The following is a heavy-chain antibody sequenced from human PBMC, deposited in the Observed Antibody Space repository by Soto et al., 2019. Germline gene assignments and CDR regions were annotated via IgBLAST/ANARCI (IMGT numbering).Heavy chain of an antibody. Sequence: GGSLRLSCAASGFTFSNYAMSWVRQAPGKGLEWVSSIRNSGDRTFYADSVKGRFTISRDNSKNTLYLQMNSLRADDTAVYYCARDQRWYYIDNNGYSLDSWGQGTLVTVSS. J-gene: IGHJ4*02. CDR3: ARDQRWYYIDNNGYSLDS. D-gene: IGHD3-22*01. V-gene: IGHV3-23*01. CDR2: IRNSGDRT. CDR1: GFTFSNYA.